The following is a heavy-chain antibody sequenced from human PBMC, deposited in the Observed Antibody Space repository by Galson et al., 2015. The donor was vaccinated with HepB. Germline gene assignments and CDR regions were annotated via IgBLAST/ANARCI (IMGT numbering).Heavy chain of an antibody. CDR2: VCYNGPT. D-gene: IGHD5-24*01. J-gene: IGHJ4*01. CDR1: GASVSSRDFC. V-gene: IGHV4-61*08. Sequence: LSLTCTVSGASVSSRDFCWSWIRQPPGERPEQIGYVCYNGPTTYNPSLKSRVSMSVDTSENLLSLRVTSVTAADTAVYFCTCGRDAYKTGFWGHGTLVTVSS. CDR3: TCGRDAYKTGF.